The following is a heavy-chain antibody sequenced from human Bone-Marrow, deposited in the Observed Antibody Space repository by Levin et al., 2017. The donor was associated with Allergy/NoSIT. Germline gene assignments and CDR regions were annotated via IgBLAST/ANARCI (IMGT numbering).Heavy chain of an antibody. CDR2: ISPGDDNP. D-gene: IGHD2-2*01. V-gene: IGHV5-51*01. CDR3: ARLPSDYYGMDV. CDR1: GYIFSNYW. Sequence: KVSCKGSGYIFSNYWIAWVRQMPGKGLDWMGIISPGDDNPRYSPSFQGQVTISADRSTASLQWSSLKTSDTAVYYCARLPSDYYGMDVWGPGTMVTVSS. J-gene: IGHJ6*02.